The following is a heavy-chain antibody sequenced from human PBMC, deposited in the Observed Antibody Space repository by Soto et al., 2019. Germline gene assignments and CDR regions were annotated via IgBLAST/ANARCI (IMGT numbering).Heavy chain of an antibody. Sequence: ASVKVSCKVSGYTLTELSMHWVRQAPGKGLEWMGGFDPEDGETIYAQKFQGRVTMTEDTSTDTAYMELSSLRSEDTAVYYCATDSGVATNAYYYYYYMDVWGKGTTVTVAS. D-gene: IGHD5-12*01. CDR3: ATDSGVATNAYYYYYYMDV. CDR1: GYTLTELS. V-gene: IGHV1-24*01. J-gene: IGHJ6*03. CDR2: FDPEDGET.